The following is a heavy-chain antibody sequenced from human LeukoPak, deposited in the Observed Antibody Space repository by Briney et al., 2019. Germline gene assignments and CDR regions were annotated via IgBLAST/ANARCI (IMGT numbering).Heavy chain of an antibody. D-gene: IGHD2-2*01. CDR1: ARSISSYY. Sequence: SQTLSRTCTVSARSISSYYGSWIRQPPGEGLEWVGYIYYIGSTNYNPSLKSRVTIAVDRSKNQFYLKLSSVTAADTAVYDCARDIDDCSSTSCQGDAFDFWGQGTMVSVSS. J-gene: IGHJ3*01. CDR3: ARDIDDCSSTSCQGDAFDF. V-gene: IGHV4-59*01. CDR2: IYYIGST.